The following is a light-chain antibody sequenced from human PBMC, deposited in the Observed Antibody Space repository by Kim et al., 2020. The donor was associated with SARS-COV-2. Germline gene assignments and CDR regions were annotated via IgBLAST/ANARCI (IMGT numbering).Light chain of an antibody. CDR1: SGSVASNY. J-gene: IGLJ2*01. Sequence: GRTVTITCTRSSGSVASNYVQWYRQRPGRAPTTVIYEDNQRPSGVPDRFSGSIDSSSNSASLTISGLKTEDEADYYCQSYDSSNVVFGGGTQLTVL. CDR2: EDN. V-gene: IGLV6-57*03. CDR3: QSYDSSNVV.